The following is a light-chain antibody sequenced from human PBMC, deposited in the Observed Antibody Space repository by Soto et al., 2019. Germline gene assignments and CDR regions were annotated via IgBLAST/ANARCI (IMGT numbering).Light chain of an antibody. V-gene: IGKV1-5*01. CDR3: QQYDNYPLT. CDR2: DAS. CDR1: QSVRSW. J-gene: IGKJ4*01. Sequence: DIQMTQSHSTLSASLSDRVTFTFRASQSVRSWLAWYQQKPGRAPKFLIYDASSLESGVPSRFSGSGSGTEFTLTISNLQPDDFATYYCQQYDNYPLTFGGGTKVDI.